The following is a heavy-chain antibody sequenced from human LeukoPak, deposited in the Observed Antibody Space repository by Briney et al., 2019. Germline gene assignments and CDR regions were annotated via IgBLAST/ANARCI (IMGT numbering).Heavy chain of an antibody. CDR1: GGSFSGHY. Sequence: PSETLSLTCAVYGGSFSGHYWRWIRQPPGKGLEWIGEINHSGSTNYNPSLKSRVTISVDKSTNQFSLKLSSVPAADTAVYYCASGHYCGGGSCSWFDHWGQGTLVTVSS. CDR2: INHSGST. J-gene: IGHJ5*02. CDR3: ASGHYCGGGSCSWFDH. V-gene: IGHV4-34*01. D-gene: IGHD2-15*01.